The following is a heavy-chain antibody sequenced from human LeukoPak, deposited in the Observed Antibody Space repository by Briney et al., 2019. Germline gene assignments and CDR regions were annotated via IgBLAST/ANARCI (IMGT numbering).Heavy chain of an antibody. V-gene: IGHV3-11*01. Sequence: GGSLRLSCAASGFGVSVNYMSWVRQAPGKGLEWVSYISSSGSTIYYADSVKGRFTISRDNAKNSLYLQMNSLRAENTAVYYCARLLGLVQYGMDVWGQGTTVTVSS. J-gene: IGHJ6*02. CDR2: ISSSGSTI. CDR3: ARLLGLVQYGMDV. CDR1: GFGVSVNY. D-gene: IGHD6-13*01.